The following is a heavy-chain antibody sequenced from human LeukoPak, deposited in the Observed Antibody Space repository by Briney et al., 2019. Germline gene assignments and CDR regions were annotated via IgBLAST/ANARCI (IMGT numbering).Heavy chain of an antibody. CDR2: IYYSGST. Sequence: SETLSLTCTVSGDSISSYYWSWIRQSPGKGLEWIGYIYYSGSTNYNPSLKSRVTISVDTSKNQFSLKLSSVTAADTAVYYCARGLDRGYTGNFDYWGQGTLVTVSS. J-gene: IGHJ4*02. CDR3: ARGLDRGYTGNFDY. V-gene: IGHV4-59*01. D-gene: IGHD5-12*01. CDR1: GDSISSYY.